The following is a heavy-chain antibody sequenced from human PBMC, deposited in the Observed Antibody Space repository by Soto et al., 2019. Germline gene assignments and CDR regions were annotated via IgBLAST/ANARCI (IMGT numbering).Heavy chain of an antibody. CDR3: ARGSSIAGLYYGMDV. Sequence: SETLSLTCAVAGGSISSHDSCWSWISQSPGKGLEWIGHNYDGGSTYSNPSLKSRVTISVDTSKNQFSLKLSSVTAADTAVYYCARGSSIAGLYYGMDVWGQGTTVTVSS. D-gene: IGHD6-6*01. J-gene: IGHJ6*02. V-gene: IGHV4-31*11. CDR2: NYDGGST. CDR1: GGSISSHDSC.